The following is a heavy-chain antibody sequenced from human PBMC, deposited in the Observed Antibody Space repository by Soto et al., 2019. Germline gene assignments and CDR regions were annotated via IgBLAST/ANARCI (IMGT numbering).Heavy chain of an antibody. Sequence: PGGSLRLSCAASGLFFSDYYLSWIRQAPGKALECVAYISGTCDTKYYADSVTGRFTISRDNPKNSLYLQMNSLRPEDAAVYYCAIGGGQIYYKGLDVWGQGTTVTVSS. CDR2: ISGTCDTK. D-gene: IGHD3-10*01. CDR1: GLFFSDYY. V-gene: IGHV3-11*01. CDR3: AIGGGQIYYKGLDV. J-gene: IGHJ6*02.